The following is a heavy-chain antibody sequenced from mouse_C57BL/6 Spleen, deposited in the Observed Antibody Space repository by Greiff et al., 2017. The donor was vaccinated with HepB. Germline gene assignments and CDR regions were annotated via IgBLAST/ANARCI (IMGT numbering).Heavy chain of an antibody. V-gene: IGHV3-6*01. CDR2: ISYDGSN. CDR1: GYSITSGYY. Sequence: EVKLMESGPGLVKPSQSLSLTCSVTGYSITSGYYWNWIRQFPGNKLEWMGYISYDGSNNYNPSLKNRISITRDTSKNQFFLKLNSVTTEDTATYYCARSSSYAWFAYWGQGTLVTVSA. CDR3: ARSSSYAWFAY. J-gene: IGHJ3*01. D-gene: IGHD1-1*01.